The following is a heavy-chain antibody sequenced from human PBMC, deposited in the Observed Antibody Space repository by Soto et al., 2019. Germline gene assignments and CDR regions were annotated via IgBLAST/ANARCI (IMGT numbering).Heavy chain of an antibody. J-gene: IGHJ5*02. D-gene: IGHD3-9*01. CDR1: GFTFSSCA. Sequence: PGGSLRLSFAASGFTFSSCAMTWVRQAPGKGLEWVSTISGGGGGTYYADSVEGRFTISRDNSKNTLNLQMNTLRAEDTAVYYCAKWDWESRWFDPWGQGTLVTVSS. CDR3: AKWDWESRWFDP. CDR2: ISGGGGGT. V-gene: IGHV3-23*01.